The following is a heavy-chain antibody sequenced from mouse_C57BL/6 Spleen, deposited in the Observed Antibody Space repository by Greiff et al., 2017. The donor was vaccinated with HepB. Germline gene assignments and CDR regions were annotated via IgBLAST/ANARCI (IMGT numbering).Heavy chain of an antibody. CDR3: DGYFDY. V-gene: IGHV1-82*01. Sequence: VQLQQSGPELVKPGASVKISCKASGYAFSSSWMNWVKQRPGKGLEWIGRIYPGDGDTNYNGKFKGKATLTADKSASTAYMQLSSLTSEDSAVYFCDGYFDYWGQGTTLTVSS. CDR2: IYPGDGDT. J-gene: IGHJ2*01. CDR1: GYAFSSSW.